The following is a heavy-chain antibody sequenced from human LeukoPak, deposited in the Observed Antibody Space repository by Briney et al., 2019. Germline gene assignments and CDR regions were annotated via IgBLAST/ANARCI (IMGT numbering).Heavy chain of an antibody. CDR1: GFTFSSYW. CDR3: ACRARLLWFGELFH. Sequence: GGSLRLSCAASGFTFSSYWMSWVRQAPGKGLEWVANIKQDGSEKYYVDSVKGRFTISRDNAKNSLYLQMNSLRAEDTAVYYCACRARLLWFGELFHWGQGTLVTVSS. CDR2: IKQDGSEK. V-gene: IGHV3-7*01. J-gene: IGHJ4*02. D-gene: IGHD3-10*01.